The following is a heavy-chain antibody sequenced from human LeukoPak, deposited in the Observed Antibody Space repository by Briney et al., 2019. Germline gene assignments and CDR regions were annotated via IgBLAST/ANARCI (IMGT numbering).Heavy chain of an antibody. V-gene: IGHV4-4*02. D-gene: IGHD3-3*01. J-gene: IGHJ4*02. Sequence: SGTLSLTCAVSGDSISSNNWWSWVRQPPGKGLEWIGEIYHSGSTTYNPSLKSRVTISVDTSKNQFSLKLSSVTAADTAVYYCARLAEEDYDFWSGYYDYWGQGTLVTVSS. CDR3: ARLAEEDYDFWSGYYDY. CDR1: GDSISSNNW. CDR2: IYHSGST.